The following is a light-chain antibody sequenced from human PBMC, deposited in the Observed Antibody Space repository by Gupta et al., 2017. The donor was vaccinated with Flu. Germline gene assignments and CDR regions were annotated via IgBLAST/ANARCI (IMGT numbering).Light chain of an antibody. Sequence: QSVLTQPPSTSGTPGQRVTFSCSGGNSNIGINYVYWYQQLPGAAPKLIIYKSNQRPSGVPDRVSGSKSGTSASLAISGLRSEDEAEDYCATWDDSRSAVVFGGGTKLTVL. J-gene: IGLJ2*01. CDR1: NSNIGINY. CDR2: KSN. V-gene: IGLV1-47*01. CDR3: ATWDDSRSAVV.